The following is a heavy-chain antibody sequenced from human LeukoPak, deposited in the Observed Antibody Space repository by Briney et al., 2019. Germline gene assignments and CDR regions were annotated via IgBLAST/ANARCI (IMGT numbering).Heavy chain of an antibody. CDR3: AKDWGYGSGSYF. V-gene: IGHV3-43*02. D-gene: IGHD3-10*01. Sequence: TGGSLRLSCAASGCTFDDYAMHWVRQAPGKGLEWVSLISGDGGSTYYADSVKGRFTISRDNSKNSLYLQMNSLRTEDTALYYCAKDWGYGSGSYFWGQGTLVTVSS. CDR2: ISGDGGST. J-gene: IGHJ4*02. CDR1: GCTFDDYA.